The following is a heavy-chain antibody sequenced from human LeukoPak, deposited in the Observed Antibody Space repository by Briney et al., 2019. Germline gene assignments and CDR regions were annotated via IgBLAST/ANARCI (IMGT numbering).Heavy chain of an antibody. D-gene: IGHD6-19*01. Sequence: PGESLKISFKGSGXSFATYCIGWVRQMPGKGVEWMGIIYPGDSDTRYSPSFQGQVTISADKSISTAYLQWSSLKASDAAMYYCARGPGWYGYWGQGTLVTVSS. CDR2: IYPGDSDT. V-gene: IGHV5-51*01. CDR1: GXSFATYC. J-gene: IGHJ4*02. CDR3: ARGPGWYGY.